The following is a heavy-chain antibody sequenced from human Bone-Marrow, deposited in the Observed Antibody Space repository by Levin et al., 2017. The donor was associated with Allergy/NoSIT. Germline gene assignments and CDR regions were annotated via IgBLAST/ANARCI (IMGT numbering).Heavy chain of an antibody. CDR3: ARGHDSSGYYYMEPPPNFDY. D-gene: IGHD3-22*01. Sequence: ASVKVSCKASGYTFTSYDINWVRQATGQGLEWMGWMNPNSGNTGYAQKFQGRVTMTRNTSISTAYMELSSLRSEDTAVYYCARGHDSSGYYYMEPPPNFDYWGQGTLVTVSS. V-gene: IGHV1-8*01. CDR2: MNPNSGNT. CDR1: GYTFTSYD. J-gene: IGHJ4*02.